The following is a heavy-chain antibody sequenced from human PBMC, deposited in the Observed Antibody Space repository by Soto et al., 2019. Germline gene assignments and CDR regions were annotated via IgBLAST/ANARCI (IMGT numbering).Heavy chain of an antibody. CDR1: GGSFSGYY. CDR3: ARGMVALRVVVATYYYYNGMDV. D-gene: IGHD2-15*01. V-gene: IGHV4-34*01. Sequence: SETLSLTCAVYGGSFSGYYWSWIRQPPGKGLEWIGEINHSGSTNYNPSLKSRVTISVDTSKNQFSLKLSSVTAADTAVYYCARGMVALRVVVATYYYYNGMDVWGQGTTVTVSS. CDR2: INHSGST. J-gene: IGHJ6*02.